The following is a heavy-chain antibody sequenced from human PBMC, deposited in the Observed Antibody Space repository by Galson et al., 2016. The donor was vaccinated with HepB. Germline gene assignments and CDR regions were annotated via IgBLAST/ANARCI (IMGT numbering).Heavy chain of an antibody. D-gene: IGHD2-21*01. CDR2: IIPVFKTP. CDR3: ATVGVEDF. Sequence: SCKASGGTFNSLAFAWVRQVPGQGLEWMGGIIPVFKTPNYARRFQGRLTITADKSTSTVYMELSSLSSADTAMYFCATVGVEDFWGQGTLVTVSS. CDR1: GGTFNSLA. J-gene: IGHJ4*02. V-gene: IGHV1-69*06.